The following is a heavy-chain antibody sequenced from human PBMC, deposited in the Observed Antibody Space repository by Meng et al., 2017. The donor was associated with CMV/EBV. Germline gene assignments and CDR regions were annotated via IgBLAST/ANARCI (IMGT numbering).Heavy chain of an antibody. CDR1: GFTFDDYG. V-gene: IGHV3-20*04. J-gene: IGHJ4*02. Sequence: ETLSLTCAASGFTFDDYGMSWVRQAPGKGLEWVSGINWNGGSTGYADSVKGRFTISRDNAKNSLYLQMNSLRAEDTALYYCARTDCSSTSCPKYYFDYWGQGTLVTVSS. D-gene: IGHD2-2*01. CDR3: ARTDCSSTSCPKYYFDY. CDR2: INWNGGST.